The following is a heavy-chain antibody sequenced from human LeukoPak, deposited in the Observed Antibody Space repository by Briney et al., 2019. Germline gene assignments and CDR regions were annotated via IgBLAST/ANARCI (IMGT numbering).Heavy chain of an antibody. D-gene: IGHD6-13*01. J-gene: IGHJ5*02. V-gene: IGHV3-23*01. CDR2: ISGSGSTT. Sequence: GGSLRLSCAASGFTFSSYAMSWVCQAPGKGLEWVSAISGSGSTTYYADSVKGRFTISRDNSENTLHLQMNNLRVEDTARYFVARCMVLSQGWCNWFDPWGQGTLVTVSS. CDR1: GFTFSSYA. CDR3: ARCMVLSQGWCNWFDP.